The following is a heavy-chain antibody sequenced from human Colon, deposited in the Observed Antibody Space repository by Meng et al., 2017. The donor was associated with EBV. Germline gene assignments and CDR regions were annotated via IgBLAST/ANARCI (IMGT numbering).Heavy chain of an antibody. V-gene: IGHV4-4*02. D-gene: IGHD4-17*01. J-gene: IGHJ4*02. CDR3: ARNGDYNPGLY. CDR2: IYHSGTT. Sequence: QAQLQESGPGLGKPSGTLSLTCAVSGDSISNNWWSWVRQPPGKGLEWIGEIYHSGTTNYNPSLRSRVTISVDKSKNQFSLQLTSVTAADTAVYYCARNGDYNPGLYWGQGTLVTVSS. CDR1: GDSISNNW.